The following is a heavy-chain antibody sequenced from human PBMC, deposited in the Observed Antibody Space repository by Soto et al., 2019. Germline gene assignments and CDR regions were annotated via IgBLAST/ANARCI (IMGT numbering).Heavy chain of an antibody. CDR1: GFTFSDYY. D-gene: IGHD2-8*01. V-gene: IGHV3-11*01. Sequence: GGSLRLSCAASGFTFSDYYMSWIRQAPGKGLEWVSYISSSGSTIYYADSVKGRFTISRDNAKNSLYLQMNSLRAEDTAVYYCARQYCTNGVCHDAFDIWGQGTMVTVSS. J-gene: IGHJ3*02. CDR2: ISSSGSTI. CDR3: ARQYCTNGVCHDAFDI.